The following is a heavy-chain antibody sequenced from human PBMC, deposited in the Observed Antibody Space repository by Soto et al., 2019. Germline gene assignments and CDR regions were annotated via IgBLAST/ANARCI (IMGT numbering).Heavy chain of an antibody. D-gene: IGHD2-21*02. CDR1: GFTFGDSY. J-gene: IGHJ5*02. CDR2: ISPGSRYP. CDR3: LRGGGDDRFDP. V-gene: IGHV3-11*06. Sequence: PGGSLRLSCAGSGFTFGDSYMSWIRQAQGKGLEWLSYISPGSRYPAHADSVKGRFTISRDNAKRSQYLQMMSLTAADTAIEYFLRGGGDDRFDPWGQGTMVTVSS.